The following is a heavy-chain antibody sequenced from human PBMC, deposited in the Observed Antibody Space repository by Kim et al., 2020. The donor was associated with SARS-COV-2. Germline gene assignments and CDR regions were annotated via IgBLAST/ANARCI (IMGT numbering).Heavy chain of an antibody. Sequence: SVKVSCKASGGTISSYTINWVRQAPGQELEWLGRIIPVLNIASYAQKFQDRVTITADTSTTTGYMELRSPKLDDTAVYYCARGRDTGSDIFPDWGQGTLVTVSS. CDR2: IIPVLNIA. V-gene: IGHV1-69*02. J-gene: IGHJ4*02. CDR1: GGTISSYT. D-gene: IGHD5-12*01. CDR3: ARGRDTGSDIFPD.